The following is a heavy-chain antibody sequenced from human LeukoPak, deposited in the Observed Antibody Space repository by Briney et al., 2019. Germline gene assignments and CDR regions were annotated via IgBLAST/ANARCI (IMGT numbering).Heavy chain of an antibody. Sequence: GGSLRLSCAASGFTFSDYYMSWIRQAPGKGLEWVSYISSSSSYTNYADSVKGRFTISRDNAKNSLYLQMNSLRAEDTAAYYCARGVPAAMMYGMDVWGKGTTVTVSS. J-gene: IGHJ6*04. D-gene: IGHD2-2*01. CDR2: ISSSSSYT. CDR3: ARGVPAAMMYGMDV. V-gene: IGHV3-11*06. CDR1: GFTFSDYY.